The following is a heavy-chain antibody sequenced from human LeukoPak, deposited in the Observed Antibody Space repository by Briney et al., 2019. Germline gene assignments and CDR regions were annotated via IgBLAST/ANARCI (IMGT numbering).Heavy chain of an antibody. CDR3: ATDRREEPANFDRNRFAC. CDR1: GFTFRVYA. D-gene: IGHD2-2*01. Sequence: PGGSLRLSCAASGFTFRVYAMHWVRQAPGRGLEWVANIRDDGSEKNYVDSVKGRFTISRENAKNSLYLQMDNLRAEDTAVYYCATDRREEPANFDRNRFACWGQGTLVTVSS. CDR2: IRDDGSEK. V-gene: IGHV3-7*05. J-gene: IGHJ4*02.